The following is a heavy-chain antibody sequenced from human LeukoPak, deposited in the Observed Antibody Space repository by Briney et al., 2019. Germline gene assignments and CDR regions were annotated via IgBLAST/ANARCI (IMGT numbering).Heavy chain of an antibody. Sequence: SQTLSLTCTVSGGSISSGSYYWSWIRQPPGKGLEWIGSIYYSGSTYYNPSLKSRVTISVDTSKNQFSLKLSSVTAADTAVYYCAREGIAAAGDSLGFGMDVWGQGTTVTVSS. J-gene: IGHJ6*02. CDR1: GGSISSGSYY. V-gene: IGHV4-39*07. CDR2: IYYSGST. D-gene: IGHD6-13*01. CDR3: AREGIAAAGDSLGFGMDV.